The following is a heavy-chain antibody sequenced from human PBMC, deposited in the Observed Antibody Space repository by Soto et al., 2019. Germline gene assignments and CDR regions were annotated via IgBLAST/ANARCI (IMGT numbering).Heavy chain of an antibody. CDR2: IYHSGGG. CDR3: AKDRGRITMIVVVTIGVYFDY. J-gene: IGHJ4*02. V-gene: IGHV4-31*03. Sequence: SETLSLTCSVSGVSFISAWHYWNWIRQFPGKGLEWIGYIYHSGGGYYNPSLKSRASMSVDTSKNEFSPRLASVAAEDTAVYYCAKDRGRITMIVVVTIGVYFDYWGQGTLVTVSS. D-gene: IGHD3-22*01. CDR1: GVSFISAWHY.